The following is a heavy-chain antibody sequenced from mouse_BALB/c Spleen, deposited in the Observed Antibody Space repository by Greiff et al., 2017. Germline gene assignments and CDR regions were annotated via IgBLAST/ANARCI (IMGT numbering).Heavy chain of an antibody. CDR2: INPYNDGT. Sequence: VQLQQSGPELVKPGASVKMSCKASGYTFTSYVMHWVKQKPGQGLEWIGYINPYNDGTKYNEKFKGKATLTSAKSSSTAYMELSSLTSEDSAVYYCAREEENSLLRLWFAYWGQGTLVTVSA. V-gene: IGHV1-14*01. CDR1: GYTFTSYV. CDR3: AREEENSLLRLWFAY. D-gene: IGHD1-2*01. J-gene: IGHJ3*01.